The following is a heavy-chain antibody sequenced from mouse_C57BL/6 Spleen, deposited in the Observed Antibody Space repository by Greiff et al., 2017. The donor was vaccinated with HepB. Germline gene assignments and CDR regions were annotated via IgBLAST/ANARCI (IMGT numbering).Heavy chain of an antibody. CDR3: ARPTVVAKAMDY. CDR1: GFTFSDYG. CDR2: ISSGSSTI. V-gene: IGHV5-17*01. Sequence: DVKLVESGGGLVKPGGSLKLSCAASGFTFSDYGMHWVRQAPEKGLEWVAYISSGSSTIYYADTVKGRFTISRDNAKNTLFLQMTSLRSEDTAMYYCARPTVVAKAMDYWGQGTSVTVSS. J-gene: IGHJ4*01. D-gene: IGHD1-1*01.